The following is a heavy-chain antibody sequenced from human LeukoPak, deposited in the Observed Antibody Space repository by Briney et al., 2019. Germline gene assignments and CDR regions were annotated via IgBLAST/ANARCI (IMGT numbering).Heavy chain of an antibody. CDR3: ARDDYYDSPHWYSDL. CDR1: GYTFTSYG. V-gene: IGHV1-18*01. J-gene: IGHJ2*01. D-gene: IGHD3-22*01. CDR2: ISAYNGNT. Sequence: ASVKVSCKASGYTFTSYGISWVRQAPGQGLEWMGWISAYNGNTNYAQKLQGRVTMTTDTSTSTAYMELRSLRSDDTAVYYCARDDYYDSPHWYSDLWGRGTLVTVSS.